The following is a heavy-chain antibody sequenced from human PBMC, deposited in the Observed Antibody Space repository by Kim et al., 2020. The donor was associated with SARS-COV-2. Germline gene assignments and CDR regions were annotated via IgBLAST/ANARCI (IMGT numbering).Heavy chain of an antibody. J-gene: IGHJ4*02. V-gene: IGHV1-18*01. CDR3: ARMYYYDSSGYYSPTGHFDY. Sequence: ASVKVSCKASGYTFTSYGISWVRQAPGQGLEWMGWISAYNGNTNYAQKLQGRVTMTTDTSTSTAYMELRSLRSDDTAVYYCARMYYYDSSGYYSPTGHFDYWGQGTLVTVSS. CDR1: GYTFTSYG. CDR2: ISAYNGNT. D-gene: IGHD3-22*01.